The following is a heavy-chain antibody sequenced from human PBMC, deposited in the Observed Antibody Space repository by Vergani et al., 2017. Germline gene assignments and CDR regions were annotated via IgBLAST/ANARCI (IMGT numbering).Heavy chain of an antibody. Sequence: QVQLVQSGAEVKKPGASVKVSCKASGYTFTGYYMHWVRQAPGQGIEWMGWVNPKSGGPNYAQKFQGRVTMTRDTSISTAYMELSRLRSDETAVYYCARDRALGFDYWGQGTLVTVSS. CDR1: GYTFTGYY. V-gene: IGHV1-2*02. CDR3: ARDRALGFDY. D-gene: IGHD7-27*01. CDR2: VNPKSGGP. J-gene: IGHJ4*02.